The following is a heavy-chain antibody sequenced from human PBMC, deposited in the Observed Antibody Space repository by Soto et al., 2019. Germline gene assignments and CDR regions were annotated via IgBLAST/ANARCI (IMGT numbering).Heavy chain of an antibody. Sequence: VQLLETGGGLVQPGGFLKLSCTASGFTFSTYAMSWVRQAPGEGLEWVSSISEDGVYTDYADSVKGRFTISRDNSKNTLYVQMSSLRAEDTAVYYCAKETSPNTYYTFDFWGQGTMVTVSS. CDR2: ISEDGVYT. CDR1: GFTFSTYA. CDR3: AKETSPNTYYTFDF. D-gene: IGHD1-26*01. V-gene: IGHV3-23*01. J-gene: IGHJ3*01.